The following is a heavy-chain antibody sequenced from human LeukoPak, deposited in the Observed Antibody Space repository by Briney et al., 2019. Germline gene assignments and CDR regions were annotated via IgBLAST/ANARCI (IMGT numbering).Heavy chain of an antibody. Sequence: GASVKVSCKASGYTFTSYIISWVRQAPGQGLEWMGWINAYNGNTDYAQRVQGRVTMTTDTSTSTAYMELRSLRSDDTAVYYCARDRHIAAAVYYYDMDVWGKGTPVTVSS. CDR3: ARDRHIAAAVYYYDMDV. CDR1: GYTFTSYI. D-gene: IGHD6-13*01. V-gene: IGHV1-18*01. CDR2: INAYNGNT. J-gene: IGHJ6*03.